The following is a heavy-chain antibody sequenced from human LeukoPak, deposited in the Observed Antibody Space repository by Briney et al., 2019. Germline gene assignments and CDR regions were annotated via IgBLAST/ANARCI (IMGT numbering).Heavy chain of an antibody. V-gene: IGHV4-59*01. CDR1: GGSISSYY. D-gene: IGHD3-22*01. CDR2: IYYSGST. Sequence: SETLSLTCTVSGGSISSYYWSWIRQPPGKGLEWIGYIYYSGSTNYNPSLKSRVTISVDTSKNQFSLKLSSVTAADTAVYYCANTASLSSGYYHAFDYWGQGTLVTVSS. J-gene: IGHJ4*02. CDR3: ANTASLSSGYYHAFDY.